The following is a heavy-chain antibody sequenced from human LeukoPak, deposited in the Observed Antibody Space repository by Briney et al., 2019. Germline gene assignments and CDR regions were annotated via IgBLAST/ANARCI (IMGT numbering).Heavy chain of an antibody. D-gene: IGHD2-2*01. CDR1: GYTFTSYG. V-gene: IGHV1-18*01. J-gene: IGHJ4*02. CDR3: ARDGCSSTSCYYFDY. CDR2: ISAYNGNT. Sequence: ASVKVSCKASGYTFTSYGISWVRQAPGQGLEWMGWISAYNGNTNYAQKLQGRVTMTTNTSTSTAYMELRSLRSDETAVYYCARDGCSSTSCYYFDYWGQGTLVTVSS.